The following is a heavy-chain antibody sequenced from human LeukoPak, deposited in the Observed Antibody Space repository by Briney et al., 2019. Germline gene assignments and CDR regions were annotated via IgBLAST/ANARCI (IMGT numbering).Heavy chain of an antibody. V-gene: IGHV3-21*01. J-gene: IGHJ5*02. CDR2: ISSSSSYI. CDR3: ARADIVATIVGWFDP. CDR1: GFTFSSYS. Sequence: GGSLRLSCAASGFTFSSYSMNWVRQAPGKGLEWVSSISSSSSYIYYADSVKGRFTISRDNSKNTLYLQMNSLRAEDTAVYYCARADIVATIVGWFDPWGQGTLVTVSS. D-gene: IGHD5-12*01.